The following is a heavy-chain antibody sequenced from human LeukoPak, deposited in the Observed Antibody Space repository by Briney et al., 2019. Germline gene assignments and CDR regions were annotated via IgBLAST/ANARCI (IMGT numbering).Heavy chain of an antibody. D-gene: IGHD6-6*01. J-gene: IGHJ5*02. Sequence: PSETLSLTCAVYGVSFSGYYWSWIRQPPGKGLEWIGEINHSGSTNYNPSLKSRVTISVDTSKNQFSLKPSSVTAADTAVYYCARVLDGTARPRWFDPWGQGTLVTVSS. CDR1: GVSFSGYY. V-gene: IGHV4-34*01. CDR3: ARVLDGTARPRWFDP. CDR2: INHSGST.